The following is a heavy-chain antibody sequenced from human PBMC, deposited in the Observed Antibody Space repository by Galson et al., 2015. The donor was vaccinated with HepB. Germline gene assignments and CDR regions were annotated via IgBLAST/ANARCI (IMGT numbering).Heavy chain of an antibody. CDR1: GGSISNRNW. Sequence: SETLSLTCAVSGGSISNRNWWNWVRQSPGKGLEWIGEIFHSGITNYNPSLKSRVTMSVDTSKNQISLRLTSVTAADTAVYYCATTYTSGPFLEAFESWGQGTMVTVSS. J-gene: IGHJ3*02. V-gene: IGHV4-4*02. D-gene: IGHD3-22*01. CDR3: ATTYTSGPFLEAFES. CDR2: IFHSGIT.